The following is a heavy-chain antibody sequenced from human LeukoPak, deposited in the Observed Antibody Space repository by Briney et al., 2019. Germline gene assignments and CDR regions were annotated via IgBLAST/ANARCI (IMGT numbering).Heavy chain of an antibody. CDR3: VRDLLGSGSTTAYLYH. CDR2: ISRRSRHV. V-gene: IGHV3-21*01. J-gene: IGHJ1*01. CDR1: GFTFSDYS. D-gene: IGHD3-10*01. Sequence: GGSLRLSCAASGFTFSDYSMNWVRQAPGKGLEGFSSISRRSRHVYYAGSVKGRFTSSRDDARISLYLQMSSLRAEDMAVYFCVRDLLGSGSTTAYLYHWGQGTLVTVSS.